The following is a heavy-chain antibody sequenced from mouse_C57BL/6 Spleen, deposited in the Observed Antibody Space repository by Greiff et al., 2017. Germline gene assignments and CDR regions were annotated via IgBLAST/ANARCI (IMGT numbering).Heavy chain of an antibody. CDR1: GYTFTSYW. V-gene: IGHV1-59*01. D-gene: IGHD2-4*01. CDR3: ARVEDYALFDD. CDR2: IDPSDSYT. J-gene: IGHJ2*01. Sequence: QVQLQQPGAELVRPGTSVKLSCKASGYTFTSYWMHWVKQRPGQGLEWIGVIDPSDSYTNYNQKFKGKATLTVDTSSSTAYMQLSSLTSEDSAVYYCARVEDYALFDDWGQGTTLTVSS.